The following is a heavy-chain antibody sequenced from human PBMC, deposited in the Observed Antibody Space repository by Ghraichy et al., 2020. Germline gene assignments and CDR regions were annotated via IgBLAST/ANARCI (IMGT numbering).Heavy chain of an antibody. CDR2: IWYDGSNK. D-gene: IGHD1-26*01. Sequence: GGSLRLSCAASGFTFSSYGMHWVRQAPGKGLEWVAVIWYDGSNKYYADSVKGRFTISRDNSKNTLYLQMNSLRAEDTAVYYCARGQAYYASLDYWGQGTLVTVSS. CDR3: ARGQAYYASLDY. V-gene: IGHV3-33*01. CDR1: GFTFSSYG. J-gene: IGHJ4*02.